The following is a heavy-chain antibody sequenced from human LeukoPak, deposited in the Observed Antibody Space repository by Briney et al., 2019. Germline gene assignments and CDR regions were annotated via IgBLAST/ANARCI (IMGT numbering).Heavy chain of an antibody. CDR3: ARDQVGWIHRDDAFDI. CDR2: IKQDGSEK. D-gene: IGHD5-12*01. J-gene: IGHJ3*02. CDR1: GFTFSSYW. V-gene: IGHV3-7*01. Sequence: GGSLRLSCAASGFTFSSYWMSWVRQAPGKGLEWVANIKQDGSEKYYVDSVKGRFTISRDNAKNSLYLQMNSLRAEDTAVYYCARDQVGWIHRDDAFDIWGQGTMVTVSS.